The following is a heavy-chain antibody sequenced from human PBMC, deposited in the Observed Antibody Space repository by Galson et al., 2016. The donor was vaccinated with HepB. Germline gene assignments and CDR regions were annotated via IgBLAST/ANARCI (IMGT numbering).Heavy chain of an antibody. CDR3: AFGDYAVAYYFDS. V-gene: IGHV4-39*01. CDR1: SGSISGSGYY. Sequence: SETLSLTCSVSSGSISGSGYYWGWIRQPPGKGLEWIASVHHSGTTHYNPSLKSRVTVSVDTSRNPPSLKLTSVTAADTAVYFCAFGDYAVAYYFDSWGQGTLVTVSS. J-gene: IGHJ4*02. D-gene: IGHD2-2*01. CDR2: VHHSGTT.